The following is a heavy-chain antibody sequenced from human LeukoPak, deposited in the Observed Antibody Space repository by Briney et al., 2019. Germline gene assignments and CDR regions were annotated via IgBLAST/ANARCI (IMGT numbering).Heavy chain of an antibody. CDR2: ITPLFGRA. CDR3: ARASPPYSGYETRLDY. J-gene: IGHJ4*02. CDR1: GGTFSKYT. V-gene: IGHV1-69*13. D-gene: IGHD5-12*01. Sequence: SVKVSCTASGGTFSKYTISWVRQRPGQGLEWMGGITPLFGRANYAQKFQGRVTITADESTSTAYMELSSLRSEDTAVYYCARASPPYSGYETRLDYWGQGTLVTVSS.